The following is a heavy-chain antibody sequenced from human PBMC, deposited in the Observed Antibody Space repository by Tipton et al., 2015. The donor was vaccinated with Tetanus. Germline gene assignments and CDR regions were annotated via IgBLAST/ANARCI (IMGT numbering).Heavy chain of an antibody. CDR1: GGSVSSGSYY. Sequence: TLSLTCTVSGGSVSSGSYYWSWIRQPPGKGLEWIGYIYFNGSTNYNPSLKSRVTISVDRSKNQFSLKLSSVTAADTAAYYCANHPGAKTQFDYWGQGTLVTVSS. V-gene: IGHV4-61*01. J-gene: IGHJ4*02. D-gene: IGHD1-26*01. CDR2: IYFNGST. CDR3: ANHPGAKTQFDY.